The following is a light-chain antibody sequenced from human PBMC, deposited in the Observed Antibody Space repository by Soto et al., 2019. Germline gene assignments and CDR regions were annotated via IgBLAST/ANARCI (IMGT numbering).Light chain of an antibody. V-gene: IGKV3-11*01. J-gene: IGKJ5*01. CDR2: DVS. CDR3: QQRSDWPIT. Sequence: LAPWERATLSCRASQSVSNYLAWYQQKPGQAPRLLIYDVSTRATGVPARFSGSGSGTDFTLTITSLEPEDFAVYSCQQRSDWPITFGQGTRLEIK. CDR1: QSVSNY.